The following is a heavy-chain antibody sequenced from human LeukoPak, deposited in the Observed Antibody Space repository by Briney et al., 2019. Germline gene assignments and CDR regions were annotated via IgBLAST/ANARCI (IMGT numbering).Heavy chain of an antibody. CDR1: GYSISSGYY. Sequence: PSETLSLTCTVSGYSISSGYYWGWIRQPPGKGLEWIGSIYHSGSTYYNPSLKSRVTISVDTSKNQFTLKLSSVTAADTAVYYCARDQLWTTGALNYWGQGTLVTVSS. V-gene: IGHV4-38-2*02. D-gene: IGHD4-17*01. J-gene: IGHJ4*02. CDR3: ARDQLWTTGALNY. CDR2: IYHSGST.